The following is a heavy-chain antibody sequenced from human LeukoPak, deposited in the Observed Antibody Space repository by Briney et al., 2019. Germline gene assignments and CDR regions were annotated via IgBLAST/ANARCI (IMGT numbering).Heavy chain of an antibody. J-gene: IGHJ6*02. CDR3: ARRAYSYGYYYYYGMDV. V-gene: IGHV4-30-2*01. D-gene: IGHD5-18*01. Sequence: SQTLSLTCAVSGGSISSGGYSWSWIRQPPGKGLEWIGYIYHSGSTYYNPSLKSRVTISVDRSKNQFSLKLSSVTAADTAVYYCARRAYSYGYYYYYGMDVWGQGTTVTVSS. CDR2: IYHSGST. CDR1: GGSISSGGYS.